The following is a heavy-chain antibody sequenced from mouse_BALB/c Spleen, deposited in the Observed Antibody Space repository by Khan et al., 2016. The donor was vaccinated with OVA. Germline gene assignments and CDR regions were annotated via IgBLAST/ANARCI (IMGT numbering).Heavy chain of an antibody. Sequence: EVQLQESGPGLVKPSQSLSLTCTVTGYSITSDYAWNWIRQFPGNKLEWMGYISCSGSTNYNPSLKSRISITRDTSKNQFFLQLNSVTTEDTATYYCARDGSRYNYAMDYWGQGTSVTVSS. CDR3: ARDGSRYNYAMDY. CDR2: ISCSGST. D-gene: IGHD2-3*01. V-gene: IGHV3-2*02. CDR1: GYSITSDYA. J-gene: IGHJ4*01.